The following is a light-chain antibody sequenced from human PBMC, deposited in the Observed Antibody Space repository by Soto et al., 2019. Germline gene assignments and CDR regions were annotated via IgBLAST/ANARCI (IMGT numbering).Light chain of an antibody. Sequence: QSVLTQPASVSGSPGQSITISCTGTSSDVGGYNYVSWYQQHPGKAPKLMIYDVSNRPSGVSNRFSGSKSGNTASLTIFGLQAEDEADYYCSSYTSSSTVFGTGTKVTV. CDR1: SSDVGGYNY. J-gene: IGLJ1*01. V-gene: IGLV2-14*01. CDR2: DVS. CDR3: SSYTSSSTV.